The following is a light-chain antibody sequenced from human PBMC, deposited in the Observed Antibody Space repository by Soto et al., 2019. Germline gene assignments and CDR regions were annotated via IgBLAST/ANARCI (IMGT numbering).Light chain of an antibody. CDR1: QRIRTN. J-gene: IGKJ4*01. V-gene: IGKV3-15*01. CDR3: QQYMSYSLT. Sequence: EIVMTQSPATLSVSPGERATLSCRASQRIRTNLAWYQQKPGQAPRLLIYDASTRATGIPARFSGSGSGTEFTLTISSLQSDDSATYYCQQYMSYSLTFGGGTKVEIK. CDR2: DAS.